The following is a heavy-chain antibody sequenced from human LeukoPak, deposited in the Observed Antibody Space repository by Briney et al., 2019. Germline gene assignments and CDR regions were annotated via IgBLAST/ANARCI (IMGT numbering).Heavy chain of an antibody. CDR3: ARDARHRYCSSSSCYRGWLDP. Sequence: SVKVSCKASRGTFSSYAIRWVRQAPGQGLEWMGGIITIFGTANYAQKFQGRVTITADESTSTTYMELSSLRSEDTAVYYCARDARHRYCSSSSCYRGWLDPWGQGTPVTVSS. CDR1: RGTFSSYA. CDR2: IITIFGTA. V-gene: IGHV1-69*13. J-gene: IGHJ5*02. D-gene: IGHD2-2*01.